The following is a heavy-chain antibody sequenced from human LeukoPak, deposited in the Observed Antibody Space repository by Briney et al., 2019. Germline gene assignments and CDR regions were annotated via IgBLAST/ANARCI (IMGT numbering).Heavy chain of an antibody. CDR2: ISGSGVST. Sequence: GGSLRLSCAASGFTFSSYAMSWVRQAPGKGLEWVSIISGSGVSTYYADSVKGRFTISRDNSKNTLYLQMNGLRAEDTAVYYCAKGTAAAGDLLSDYWGQGTLVTVS. CDR3: AKGTAAAGDLLSDY. CDR1: GFTFSSYA. J-gene: IGHJ4*02. D-gene: IGHD6-13*01. V-gene: IGHV3-23*01.